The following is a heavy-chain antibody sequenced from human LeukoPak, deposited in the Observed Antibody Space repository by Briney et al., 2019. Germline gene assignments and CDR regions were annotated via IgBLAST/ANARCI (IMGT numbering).Heavy chain of an antibody. CDR1: GYIFTTYY. CDR2: INPNGGST. V-gene: IGHV1-46*01. CDR3: ARVGVFIAAAGTNWFDP. D-gene: IGHD6-13*01. Sequence: GASVKLSCKASGYIFTTYYIHWVRQAPGQGLEWMGIINPNGGSTTYAQKFQGRVTMTRDKSTSTVYMELRSLRSDDTAVYYCARVGVFIAAAGTNWFDPWGQGTLVTVSS. J-gene: IGHJ5*02.